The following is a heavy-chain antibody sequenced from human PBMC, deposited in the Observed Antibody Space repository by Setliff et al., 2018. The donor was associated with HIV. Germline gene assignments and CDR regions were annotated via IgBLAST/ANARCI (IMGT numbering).Heavy chain of an antibody. V-gene: IGHV3-11*04. CDR2: ISTGTTI. CDR1: GFTFSDYH. CDR3: ARGFVLRFLEWSMPDAFDI. J-gene: IGHJ3*02. D-gene: IGHD3-3*01. Sequence: PGGSLRLSCAASGFTFSDYHMSWIRQAPGKGLEWISYISTGTTIFYADSVKGRFTISRDNAKNSLYLQMNSLRAEDTAVYYCARGFVLRFLEWSMPDAFDIWGQGTVVTVS.